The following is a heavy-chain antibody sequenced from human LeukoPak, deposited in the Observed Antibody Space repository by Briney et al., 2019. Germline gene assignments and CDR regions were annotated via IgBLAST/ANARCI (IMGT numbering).Heavy chain of an antibody. D-gene: IGHD3-22*01. CDR3: ASGVVVITTRPFDY. CDR1: GGSISSSSYY. V-gene: IGHV4-39*01. CDR2: IYYSGST. Sequence: SETLSLTCTVSGGSISSSSYYWGWIRQPPGKGLEWIGNIYYSGSTYYNPSLKSRVTISVDTSKNQFSLKLSSVTAADTAVYYCASGVVVITTRPFDYWGQGALVTVSS. J-gene: IGHJ4*02.